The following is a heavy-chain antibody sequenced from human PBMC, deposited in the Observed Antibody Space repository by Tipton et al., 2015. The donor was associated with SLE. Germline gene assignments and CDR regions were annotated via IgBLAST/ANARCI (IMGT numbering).Heavy chain of an antibody. D-gene: IGHD6-19*01. CDR1: GVSISNTNDY. J-gene: IGHJ3*01. CDR3: AREKENTGWFWLNALDV. Sequence: TLSLICTVSGVSISNTNDYWSWIRQPPGEGLEWIGRTYNSGSTHYNPSLKSRVTISLDTSKNQFSLKLSSVTAADTAIYYCAREKENTGWFWLNALDVWGRGTLVTVST. CDR2: TYNSGST. V-gene: IGHV4-61*02.